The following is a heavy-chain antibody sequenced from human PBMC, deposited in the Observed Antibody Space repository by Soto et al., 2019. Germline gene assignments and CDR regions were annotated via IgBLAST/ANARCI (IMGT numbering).Heavy chain of an antibody. CDR3: ARSYSGGDAYFDY. Sequence: KRSESLSLTCAVFGVSMSRGGYAWAWVWGGPGWGLGWVGYIYQSASTYYNPSLKSRVTIAADRTKNQFSLNLASVTAADTAVYYCARSYSGGDAYFDYWGQGTVVTVSS. V-gene: IGHV4-30-2*01. D-gene: IGHD2-21*02. J-gene: IGHJ4*02. CDR1: GVSMSRGGYA. CDR2: IYQSAST.